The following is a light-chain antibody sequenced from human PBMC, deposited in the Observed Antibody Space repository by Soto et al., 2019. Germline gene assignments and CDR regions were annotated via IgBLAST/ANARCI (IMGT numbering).Light chain of an antibody. V-gene: IGKV1-5*01. CDR2: GAS. J-gene: IGKJ5*01. CDR1: QDISTY. Sequence: RLTQSPSSLSASVGDTVTISCRASQDISTYLAWYQQKQGKAPTLLIFGASSLHNGVPPRFAGSGSGSEFTLTINRLQPDDFATYYCQHYTLYSAPFGQGTRV. CDR3: QHYTLYSAP.